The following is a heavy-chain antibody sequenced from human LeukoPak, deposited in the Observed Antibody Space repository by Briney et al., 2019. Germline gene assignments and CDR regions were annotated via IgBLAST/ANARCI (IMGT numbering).Heavy chain of an antibody. CDR3: ARHVGELLSCAFDI. D-gene: IGHD3-10*01. Sequence: SETLSLTCTVSGGSISSYYWSWIRQPPGKGLEWIGYMYYSGSTNYNPSLKSRVTISVDTSKNQFSLKLSSVTAADTAMYYCARHVGELLSCAFDIWGQGTVVTVSS. CDR1: GGSISSYY. V-gene: IGHV4-59*08. CDR2: MYYSGST. J-gene: IGHJ3*02.